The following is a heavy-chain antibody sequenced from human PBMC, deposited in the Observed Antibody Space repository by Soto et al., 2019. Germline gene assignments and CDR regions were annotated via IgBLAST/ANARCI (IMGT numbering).Heavy chain of an antibody. CDR1: GGTISGYY. CDR2: IYSSGST. J-gene: IGHJ5*02. D-gene: IGHD3-3*01. Sequence: SETLSLTCSVSGGTISGYYWTWIRQPAGKGLEWIGRIYSSGSTKYNPSLQSRVTMSLDTSNNQFSLRLTSVTAADTAVYYCARGQRFSDWFDPWGQGTLVTVSS. V-gene: IGHV4-4*07. CDR3: ARGQRFSDWFDP.